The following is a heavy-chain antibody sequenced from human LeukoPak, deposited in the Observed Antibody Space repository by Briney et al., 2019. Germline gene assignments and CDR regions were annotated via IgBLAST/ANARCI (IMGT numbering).Heavy chain of an antibody. D-gene: IGHD3-10*01. J-gene: IGHJ4*02. CDR3: VRGGQGFGY. CDR1: GFSFSTYW. V-gene: IGHV3-7*01. Sequence: GGSLRLSCAASGFSFSTYWMSWVRQAPGKGLEWVANIKQDGSEKNCVDSVKGRFTISRDNAKNSLYLQMNSLRDEDTALYYCVRGGQGFGYWGQGTLVTVSS. CDR2: IKQDGSEK.